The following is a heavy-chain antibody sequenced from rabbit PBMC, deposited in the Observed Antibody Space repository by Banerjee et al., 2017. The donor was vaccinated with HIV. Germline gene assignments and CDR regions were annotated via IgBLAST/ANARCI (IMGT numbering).Heavy chain of an antibody. D-gene: IGHD4-1*01. CDR1: GFSFSGGYD. Sequence: QEQLKESGGGLVQPGGSLKLSCKASGFSFSGGYDMCWVRQAPGKGLEWIACIYAGSSGSTYYASWATGRFTTSKTSSTTVTLQMTSLTAADTATYFCARDLAGVVGWNFGLWGQGTLVTVS. J-gene: IGHJ3*01. CDR2: IYAGSSGST. V-gene: IGHV1S45*01. CDR3: ARDLAGVVGWNFGL.